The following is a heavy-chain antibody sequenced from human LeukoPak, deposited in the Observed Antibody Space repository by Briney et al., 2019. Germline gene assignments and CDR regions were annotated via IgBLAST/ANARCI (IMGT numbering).Heavy chain of an antibody. CDR2: IYYSGST. V-gene: IGHV4-59*08. Sequence: SETLSLTCTVSGGSISSYYWSWIRQPPGKGLEWIGYIYYSGSTNYNPSLKSRVTISVDMSKNQFSLKLSSVTAADTAVYYCARGWGAYSGYWDYWGQGTLVTVSS. D-gene: IGHD5-12*01. CDR1: GGSISSYY. CDR3: ARGWGAYSGYWDY. J-gene: IGHJ4*02.